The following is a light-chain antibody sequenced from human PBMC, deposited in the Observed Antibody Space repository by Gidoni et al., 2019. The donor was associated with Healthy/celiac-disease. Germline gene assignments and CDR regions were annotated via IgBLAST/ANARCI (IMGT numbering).Light chain of an antibody. V-gene: IGKV1-9*01. CDR1: QGISSY. Sequence: DIQVTQSPSFLSASVGDRVTITCRASQGISSYLAWYQQKPGKAPKLLIYAASTLQSGVPSRFSGSGSGTDFTLTISSLQPEDFATYYCQQLNSYPLTFGQGTKVEIK. J-gene: IGKJ1*01. CDR3: QQLNSYPLT. CDR2: AAS.